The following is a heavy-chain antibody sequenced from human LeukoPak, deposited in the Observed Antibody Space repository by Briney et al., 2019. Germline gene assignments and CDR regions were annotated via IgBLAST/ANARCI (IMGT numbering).Heavy chain of an antibody. CDR1: GGSISSGSYY. CDR2: IYTSGST. V-gene: IGHV4-61*02. D-gene: IGHD5-12*01. Sequence: SETLSLTCTVAGGSISSGSYYWSWIRQPAGKGLEWIARIYTSGSTNYNPSLKSRFTISVDTSKNQSSLTLSSVPAADTAVYYCAREPLGGVHSGCIDYWGQGTLVTVSS. J-gene: IGHJ4*02. CDR3: AREPLGGVHSGCIDY.